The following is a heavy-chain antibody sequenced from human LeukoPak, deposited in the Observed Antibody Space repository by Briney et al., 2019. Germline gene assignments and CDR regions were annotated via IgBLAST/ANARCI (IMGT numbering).Heavy chain of an antibody. CDR2: IYSGGTT. CDR3: ARDQGSGDYVSYWYFDL. D-gene: IGHD4-17*01. V-gene: IGHV3-66*01. J-gene: IGHJ2*01. Sequence: GGSLRLSCAASGFTVSNNYLHWVRQAPGKGLEWVSVIYSGGTTYYANSVKGRFTISRDNAKNSLYLQMNSLRAEDTAVYYCARDQGSGDYVSYWYFDLWGRGTLVTVSS. CDR1: GFTVSNNY.